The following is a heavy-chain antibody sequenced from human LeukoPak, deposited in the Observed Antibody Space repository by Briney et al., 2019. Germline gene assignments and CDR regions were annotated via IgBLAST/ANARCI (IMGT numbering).Heavy chain of an antibody. Sequence: SETLSLTCTVSGGSISSSSYYWGWIRQPPGKGLEWIGSIYYSGSTYSNPSLKSPVTISVYTSKNQFSLKLSSVTDAATALYYWARVGYGYGPPDYWGQGTLVTVSS. D-gene: IGHD5-18*01. CDR2: IYYSGST. CDR3: ARVGYGYGPPDY. V-gene: IGHV4-39*07. CDR1: GGSISSSSYY. J-gene: IGHJ4*02.